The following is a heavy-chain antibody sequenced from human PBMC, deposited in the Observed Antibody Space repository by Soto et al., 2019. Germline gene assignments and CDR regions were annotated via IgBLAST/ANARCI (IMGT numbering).Heavy chain of an antibody. Sequence: SETLSLTCTVSGGSISSYYWSWIRQPAGKGLEWIGRIYTSGSTNYNPSLKSRVTMSVDTSKNQFSLKLSSVTAADTAVYYCAREAARSYYYYYYGMDVWGQGTTVTVSS. CDR2: IYTSGST. D-gene: IGHD6-6*01. CDR3: AREAARSYYYYYYGMDV. J-gene: IGHJ6*02. CDR1: GGSISSYY. V-gene: IGHV4-4*07.